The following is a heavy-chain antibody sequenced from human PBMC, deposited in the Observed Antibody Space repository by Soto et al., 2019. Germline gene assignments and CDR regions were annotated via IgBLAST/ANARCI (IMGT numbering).Heavy chain of an antibody. CDR1: GGTIRSPDW. Sequence: SETLSLTCGVSGGTIRSPDWWTWVRQPPGKGLEWIGEIFQSGSTNYTPSLESRVTISVDKSKNQFSLTLTSVTAADTAVYFCARGRGRYSSGWSWFDPWGQGXLVTVSS. CDR2: IFQSGST. D-gene: IGHD6-19*01. CDR3: ARGRGRYSSGWSWFDP. V-gene: IGHV4-4*02. J-gene: IGHJ5*02.